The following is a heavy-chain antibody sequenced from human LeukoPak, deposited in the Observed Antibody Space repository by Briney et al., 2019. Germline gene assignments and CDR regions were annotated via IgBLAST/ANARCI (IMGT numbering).Heavy chain of an antibody. D-gene: IGHD1-7*01. CDR1: GGSISSYY. V-gene: IGHV4-59*01. Sequence: PSETLSLTCSVSGGSISSYYWSWIRQPPGNGLEWIGYIYYSGSTKYNPSLKSRVTILLDTSKNQSSLKLSSVTAADTAVYYCARGGVKWNYDYWGQGTLVTVSS. CDR3: ARGGVKWNYDY. CDR2: IYYSGST. J-gene: IGHJ4*02.